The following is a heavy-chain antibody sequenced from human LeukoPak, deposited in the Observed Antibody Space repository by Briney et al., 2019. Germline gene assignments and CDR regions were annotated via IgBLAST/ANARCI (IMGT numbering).Heavy chain of an antibody. CDR2: TYYRSKRYN. D-gene: IGHD2-15*01. V-gene: IGHV6-1*01. CDR1: GDSVSSNSAG. J-gene: IGHJ4*02. CDR3: ARRGGGGPIDY. Sequence: SQTLSLTCAISGDSVSSNSAGWNWIGQSPSRGLKWLERTYYRSKRYNDYAVSVKSRISINPDTSNNQFSLQLNSLTPEDTAVYYCARRGGGGPIDYWGQGTLVTVSS.